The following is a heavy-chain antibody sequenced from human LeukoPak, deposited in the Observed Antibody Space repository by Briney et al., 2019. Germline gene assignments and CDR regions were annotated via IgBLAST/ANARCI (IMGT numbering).Heavy chain of an antibody. J-gene: IGHJ6*02. CDR3: ASGLFTDYGMDV. CDR1: GYTFTSYY. D-gene: IGHD3-3*01. V-gene: IGHV1-46*01. CDR2: INPSGGST. Sequence: ASVKVSCKASGYTFTSYYMHWVRQPPGQGLEWMGIINPSGGSTSYAQKFQGRVTMTRDTSTSTVYMELSSLRSEDTAVYYCASGLFTDYGMDVWGQGTTVTVSS.